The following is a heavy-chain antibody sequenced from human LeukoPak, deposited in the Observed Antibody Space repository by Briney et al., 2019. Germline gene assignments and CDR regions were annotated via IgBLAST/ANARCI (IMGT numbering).Heavy chain of an antibody. CDR2: IIPILGIA. D-gene: IGHD3-16*01. J-gene: IGHJ5*02. CDR3: ARTMTQNPWGGDWFDP. V-gene: IGHV1-69*04. Sequence: SVKVSCKASGGTFSSYAISWVRQAPGQGLEWMGRIIPILGIANYAQKFQGRVTITADKSTSTAKMELSSLRSEDTAVYYCARTMTQNPWGGDWFDPWGQGTLVTVSS. CDR1: GGTFSSYA.